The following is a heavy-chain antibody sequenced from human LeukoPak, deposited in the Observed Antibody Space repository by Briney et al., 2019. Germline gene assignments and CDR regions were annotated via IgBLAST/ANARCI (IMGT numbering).Heavy chain of an antibody. CDR3: AREPTIAAAGTEEY. D-gene: IGHD6-13*01. CDR1: GGTFSSYA. J-gene: IGHJ4*02. Sequence: GASVKVSCKASGGTFSSYAISWVRQAPGQGLEWMGGIIPIFGTANYARKFQGRVTITADESTSTAYMELSSLRSEDTAVYYCAREPTIAAAGTEEYWGQGTLATVSS. V-gene: IGHV1-69*13. CDR2: IIPIFGTA.